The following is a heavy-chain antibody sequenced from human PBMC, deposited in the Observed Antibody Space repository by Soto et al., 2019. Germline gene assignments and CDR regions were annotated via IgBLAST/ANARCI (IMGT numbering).Heavy chain of an antibody. D-gene: IGHD3-9*01. V-gene: IGHV3-23*01. CDR2: ISGSGGST. CDR3: AKDVESYYDILTGYPGDY. Sequence: EVQLLESGGDLQETGGSLRLSCAASGFTFSSYVMNWVRQAPGKGLEWVSGISGSGGSTYYADSVKGRFTISRDNSKNTLYLQMNSLRAEDTAVYYCAKDVESYYDILTGYPGDYWGQGTLVTVSS. CDR1: GFTFSSYV. J-gene: IGHJ4*02.